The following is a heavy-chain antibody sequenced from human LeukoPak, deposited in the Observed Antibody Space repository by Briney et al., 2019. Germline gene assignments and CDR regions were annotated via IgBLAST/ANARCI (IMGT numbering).Heavy chain of an antibody. CDR3: ARGTGFNYYFDY. V-gene: IGHV1-3*01. CDR2: INAGNGNT. CDR1: GYTFTSYA. D-gene: IGHD7-27*01. Sequence: ASVKVSCKASGYTFTSYAMHWVRQAPGQRLEWMGWINAGNGNTKYSQKFQGRITITADESTSTAYMELSSLRSEDTAVYYCARGTGFNYYFDYWGQGTLVTVSS. J-gene: IGHJ4*02.